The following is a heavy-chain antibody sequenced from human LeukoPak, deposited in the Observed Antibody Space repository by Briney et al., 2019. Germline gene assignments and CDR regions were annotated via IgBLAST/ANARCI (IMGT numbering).Heavy chain of an antibody. V-gene: IGHV1-24*01. CDR2: FGSEGCET. CDR3: ATGPSDDILSDYYYYYGMDV. Sequence: ASVKVFCKVSGYIFTVLSMHCVRDAPGKGLEWMRDFGSEGCETIYAQKFQSRVTMTEDTSTDTAYMELSSLRSEDTAVYYCATGPSDDILSDYYYYYGMDVWGQGTTVTVSS. J-gene: IGHJ6*02. CDR1: GYIFTVLS. D-gene: IGHD3-9*01.